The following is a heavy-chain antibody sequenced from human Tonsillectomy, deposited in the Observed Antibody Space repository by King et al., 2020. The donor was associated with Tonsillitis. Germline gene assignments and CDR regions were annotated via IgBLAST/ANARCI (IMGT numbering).Heavy chain of an antibody. CDR1: GGSISSSNW. Sequence: VQLQESGPGLVKPSGTLSLTCAVSGGSISSSNWWSWVRQPPGKGLEWIGEIYPSGSTNYNPSLKGRVTLSVDKSKNQFSLKLSSVTAADTAVYYCARDQDSSSSAEYFQHWGQGTLVTVSS. CDR3: ARDQDSSSSAEYFQH. J-gene: IGHJ1*01. CDR2: IYPSGST. D-gene: IGHD6-6*01. V-gene: IGHV4-4*02.